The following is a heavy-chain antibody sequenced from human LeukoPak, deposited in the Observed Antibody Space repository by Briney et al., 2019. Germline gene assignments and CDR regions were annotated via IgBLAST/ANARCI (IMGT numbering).Heavy chain of an antibody. V-gene: IGHV3-74*01. CDR2: ISNDGSTT. CDR3: ARSEWLLLRVSPKQRRAFDI. J-gene: IGHJ3*02. CDR1: GFTFSTFW. D-gene: IGHD3-22*01. Sequence: GGSLRLSCAASGFTFSTFWMHWVRQTPGKGLVWVSRISNDGSTTHYAGSVKGRFTISRDNAKNTLFLHMNSLRAEDTAVYYCARSEWLLLRVSPKQRRAFDIWGQGTMVTVSS.